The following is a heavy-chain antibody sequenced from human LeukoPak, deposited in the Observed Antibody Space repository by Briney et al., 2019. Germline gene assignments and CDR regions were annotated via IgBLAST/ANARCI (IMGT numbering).Heavy chain of an antibody. D-gene: IGHD2/OR15-2a*01. CDR2: INPNSGGT. CDR3: ARDYYSGYRNWFDP. CDR1: GYTFTGYY. J-gene: IGHJ5*02. V-gene: IGHV1-2*02. Sequence: ASVKVSGKASGYTFTGYYMHWVRQAPGQGLEWMGWINPNSGGTNYAQKFQGRVTMTRDTSISTAYMELSRLRSDDTAVYYCARDYYSGYRNWFDPWGQGTLVTVSS.